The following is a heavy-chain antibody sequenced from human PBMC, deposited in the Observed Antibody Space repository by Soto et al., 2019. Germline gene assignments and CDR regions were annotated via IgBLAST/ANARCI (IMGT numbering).Heavy chain of an antibody. Sequence: TGGSLRLSCAASGFTFSSYGMHWVRQAPGKGLEWVAVIWYDGSNKYYADSVKGRFTISRDNSKNTLYLQMNSLRAEDTAVYYCARPDGYAGYGMDVWGQGTTVTVSS. CDR3: ARPDGYAGYGMDV. D-gene: IGHD5-12*01. V-gene: IGHV3-33*01. J-gene: IGHJ6*02. CDR2: IWYDGSNK. CDR1: GFTFSSYG.